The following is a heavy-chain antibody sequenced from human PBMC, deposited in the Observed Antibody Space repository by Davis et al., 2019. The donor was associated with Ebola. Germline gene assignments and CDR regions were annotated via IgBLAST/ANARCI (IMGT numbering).Heavy chain of an antibody. Sequence: GGSLRLSCAASGFTFSSYAMSWVRQAPGKGLEWVSAISGSGGSTYYADSVKGRFTISRDNSKNTLYLQMNSLRAEDTAVYYCARVSSTTVREYYYYYYGMDVWGQGTTVTVSS. CDR3: ARVSSTTVREYYYYYYGMDV. V-gene: IGHV3-23*01. CDR2: ISGSGGST. D-gene: IGHD4-11*01. J-gene: IGHJ6*02. CDR1: GFTFSSYA.